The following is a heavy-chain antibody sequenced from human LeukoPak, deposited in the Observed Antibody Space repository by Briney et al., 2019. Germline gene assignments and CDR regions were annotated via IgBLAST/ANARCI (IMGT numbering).Heavy chain of an antibody. CDR3: ARAAAGTPDY. CDR2: ISSSSSYI. D-gene: IGHD6-13*01. CDR1: GFTFSSYS. Sequence: PGGSLRLSCAASGFTFSSYSMTWVRQAPGKGLEWVSSISSSSSYIYYADSVKGRFTISRDNAKNSLYLQMNSLRAEDTAVYYCARAAAGTPDYWGQGTLVTVSS. J-gene: IGHJ4*02. V-gene: IGHV3-21*01.